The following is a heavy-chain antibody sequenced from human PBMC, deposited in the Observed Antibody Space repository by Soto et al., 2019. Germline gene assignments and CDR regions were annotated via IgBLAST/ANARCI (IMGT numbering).Heavy chain of an antibody. CDR3: ARAPDYDILTGYRKAGYWFDP. CDR1: GFTFSSYS. J-gene: IGHJ5*02. V-gene: IGHV3-21*01. Sequence: EVQLVESGGGLVKPGGSLRLSCAASGFTFSSYSMNWVRQAPGKGLEWVSSISSSSSYIYYADSVKGRFTISRDNAKDSLYLQMNSLRADDTAVYYCARAPDYDILTGYRKAGYWFDPWGQGTLVTVSS. D-gene: IGHD3-9*01. CDR2: ISSSSSYI.